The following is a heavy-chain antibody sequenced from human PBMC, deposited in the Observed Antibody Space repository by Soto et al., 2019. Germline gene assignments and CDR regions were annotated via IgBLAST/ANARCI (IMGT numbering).Heavy chain of an antibody. J-gene: IGHJ6*02. D-gene: IGHD3-10*01. Sequence: QVQLVQSGAEVKKPGASVKVSCKASGYTFTNYYMHWVRQAPGQGLEWMGIIDPSGTSTSYAQKFQGGVTLTSDTATSTGYMELSSLRSDDTAVYYCATITMIGGAHYYYDGMDVWGQGTTVTVSS. CDR2: IDPSGTST. CDR1: GYTFTNYY. CDR3: ATITMIGGAHYYYDGMDV. V-gene: IGHV1-46*01.